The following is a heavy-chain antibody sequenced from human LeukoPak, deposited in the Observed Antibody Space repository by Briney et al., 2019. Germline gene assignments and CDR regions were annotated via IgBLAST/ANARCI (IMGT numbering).Heavy chain of an antibody. V-gene: IGHV4-59*12. CDR2: IYYSGST. CDR1: GGSISSYY. CDR3: ARKFIAARPFDY. Sequence: SETLSLTCTVSGGSISSYYWSWIRQPPGKGLEWIGYIYYSGSTNYNPSLKSRVTISVDTSKDQFSLKLSSVTAADTAVYYCARKFIAARPFDYWGQGTLVTVSS. J-gene: IGHJ4*02. D-gene: IGHD6-6*01.